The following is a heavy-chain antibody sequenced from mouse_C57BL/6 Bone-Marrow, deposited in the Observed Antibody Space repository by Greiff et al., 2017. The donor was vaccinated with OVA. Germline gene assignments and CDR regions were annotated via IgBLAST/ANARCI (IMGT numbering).Heavy chain of an antibody. J-gene: IGHJ1*03. CDR1: GYTFTDYY. CDR2: INPYNGGT. V-gene: IGHV1-19*01. D-gene: IGHD3-1*01. Sequence: VQLKESGPVLVKPGASVKMSCKASGYTFTDYYMNWVKQSHGKSLEWIGVINPYNGGTSYNQKFKGKATLTVDKSSSTAYMELNSLTSEDSAVYYWARGLRGYFDVWGTGTTVTVSS. CDR3: ARGLRGYFDV.